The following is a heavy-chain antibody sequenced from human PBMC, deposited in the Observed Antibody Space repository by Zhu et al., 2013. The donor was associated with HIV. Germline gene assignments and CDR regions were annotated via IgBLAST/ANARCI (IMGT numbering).Heavy chain of an antibody. V-gene: IGHV1-69*06. D-gene: IGHD3-22*01. CDR2: IIPIVGTA. J-gene: IGHJ4*02. CDR3: ARAFLNGGYYDSSGYFDY. CDR1: GGTFSSYA. Sequence: QVQLVQSGAEVRKPGSSVKVSCKASGGTFSSYATSWVRQAPGQGLEWMGGIIPIVGTAIYAQKFQGRVTIVADKFTNTAYMELSSLRSEDTAVYYCARAFLNGGYYDSSGYFDYWGQGTLVTVSS.